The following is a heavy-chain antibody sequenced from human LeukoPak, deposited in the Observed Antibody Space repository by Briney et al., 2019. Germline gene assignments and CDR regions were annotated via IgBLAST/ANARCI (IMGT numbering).Heavy chain of an antibody. D-gene: IGHD5-18*01. CDR3: ARARYSYLGWFDP. CDR1: GGSISSYY. J-gene: IGHJ5*01. CDR2: IYYSGST. Sequence: SETLSLTCTVSGGSISSYYWSWIRQPPGEGLEWIGYIYYSGSTNYNPSLKSRVTISVDTSKNQFSLKLGSVTAADTAVYYCARARYSYLGWFDPWGQGTLVTVSS. V-gene: IGHV4-59*01.